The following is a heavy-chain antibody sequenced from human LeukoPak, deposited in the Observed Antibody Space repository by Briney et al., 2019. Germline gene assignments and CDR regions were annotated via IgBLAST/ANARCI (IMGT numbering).Heavy chain of an antibody. CDR1: GFTFSSYE. CDR3: ARGDTIFGVGYYYCYMDV. CDR2: ISSSGSTI. J-gene: IGHJ6*03. Sequence: GGSLRLSCAASGFTFSSYEMNWVRQAPGKGLEWVSYISSSGSTIYYADSVKGRFTISRDNAKNSLYLQMNSLRAEDTAVYYCARGDTIFGVGYYYCYMDVWGKGTTVTVSS. D-gene: IGHD3-3*01. V-gene: IGHV3-48*03.